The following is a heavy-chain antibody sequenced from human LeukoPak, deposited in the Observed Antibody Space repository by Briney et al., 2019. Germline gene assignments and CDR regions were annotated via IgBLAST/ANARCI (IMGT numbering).Heavy chain of an antibody. D-gene: IGHD1-1*01. CDR3: AKYAFNWNAPDGLDI. CDR1: TVSFGDYD. J-gene: IGHJ3*02. V-gene: IGHV3-30*18. Sequence: PGESLRLSCRASTVSFGDYDMGWDRQAPGKGREWVGVISYDGSRKHYGDSVKGRFTISRDNSESTLFLQMNSLRTDDTSVYFCAKYAFNWNAPDGLDIWGQGTMVIVSS. CDR2: ISYDGSRK.